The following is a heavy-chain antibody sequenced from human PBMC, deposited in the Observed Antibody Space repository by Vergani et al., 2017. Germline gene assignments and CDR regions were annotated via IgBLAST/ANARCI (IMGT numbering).Heavy chain of an antibody. D-gene: IGHD4-17*01. CDR2: IKQDGSEK. Sequence: EVQLVESGGGLVQPGGSLRLSCAASGFNFSSYWMSWVRQAPGKGLEWVANIKQDGSEKYYVDSVKGRFTISRDNAKNSLYLQMNSLRAEDTAVYYCARDDYGDYGYYYYGMDVWGQGTTVTVSS. V-gene: IGHV3-7*01. CDR1: GFNFSSYW. CDR3: ARDDYGDYGYYYYGMDV. J-gene: IGHJ6*02.